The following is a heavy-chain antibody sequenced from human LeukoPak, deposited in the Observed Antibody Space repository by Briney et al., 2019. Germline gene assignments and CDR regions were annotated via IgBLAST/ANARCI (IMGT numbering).Heavy chain of an antibody. J-gene: IGHJ4*02. D-gene: IGHD4/OR15-4a*01. Sequence: GGFLRLSCAASGFTFSSYGMHWVRQAPGKGLEWVAVISYDGSNKYYADSVKGRFTISRDNSKNTLYLQMNSLRAEDTAVYYCANTMPGAPDYWGQGTLVTVSS. V-gene: IGHV3-30*18. CDR1: GFTFSSYG. CDR3: ANTMPGAPDY. CDR2: ISYDGSNK.